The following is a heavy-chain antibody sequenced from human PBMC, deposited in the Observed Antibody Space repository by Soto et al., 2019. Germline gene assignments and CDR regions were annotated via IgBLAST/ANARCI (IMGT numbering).Heavy chain of an antibody. Sequence: SETLSLTCTVSGGSVSSGSYYWSWIRQPPGKGLEWIGYIYYSGSTNYNPSLKSRVTISVDRSKNQFSLKLSSVTAADTAVYYCARGDVEMATISYFDYWGQGTLVTVSS. J-gene: IGHJ4*02. CDR2: IYYSGST. V-gene: IGHV4-61*01. CDR3: ARGDVEMATISYFDY. CDR1: GGSVSSGSYY. D-gene: IGHD5-12*01.